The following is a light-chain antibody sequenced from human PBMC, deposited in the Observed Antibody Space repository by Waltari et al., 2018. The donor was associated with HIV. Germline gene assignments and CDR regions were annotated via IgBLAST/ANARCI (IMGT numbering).Light chain of an antibody. CDR2: DAS. CDR3: QQRRDWPT. CDR1: QSVNTY. V-gene: IGKV3-11*01. Sequence: EIVLTQSPATLSLSPGERATLSCRASQSVNTYLAWYQQRPGQAPRILIYDASNRATGIPARFSGSGSGTDFTLTISSLEPEDFAVYYCQQRRDWPTFGQGTRLEIK. J-gene: IGKJ2*01.